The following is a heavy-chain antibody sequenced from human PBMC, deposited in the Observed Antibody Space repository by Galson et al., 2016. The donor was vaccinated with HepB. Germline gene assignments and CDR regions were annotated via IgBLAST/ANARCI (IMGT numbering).Heavy chain of an antibody. D-gene: IGHD3-16*01. CDR3: ARDWAFNMDV. Sequence: SVKVSCKASGYIFTSSGISWMRQAPGQGLEWVGWSNLYDGTINYARKFQGRVSLTTDTSTSTAYMELRSLRFDDTAVYYCARDWAFNMDVWGKGTTVTVSS. CDR1: GYIFTSSG. V-gene: IGHV1-18*04. CDR2: SNLYDGTI. J-gene: IGHJ6*03.